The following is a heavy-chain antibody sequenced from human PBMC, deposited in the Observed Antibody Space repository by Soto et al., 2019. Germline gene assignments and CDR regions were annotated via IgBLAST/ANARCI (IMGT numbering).Heavy chain of an antibody. CDR2: FHYSGST. Sequence: SETLSLTCTVSGGSISSRDSYWGWIRQPPGKGLEWIGSFHYSGSTYYNPSLKSRVTLSVDTSKNQLSLRVTSVTAADTAVYYCARGFGRSHFDYWGQGTLVTVSS. D-gene: IGHD3-16*01. CDR1: GGSISSRDSY. CDR3: ARGFGRSHFDY. V-gene: IGHV4-39*01. J-gene: IGHJ4*02.